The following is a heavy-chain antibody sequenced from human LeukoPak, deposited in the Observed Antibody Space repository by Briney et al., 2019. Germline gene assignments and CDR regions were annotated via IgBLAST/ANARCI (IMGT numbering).Heavy chain of an antibody. CDR1: GFTFSGSA. D-gene: IGHD2-2*02. J-gene: IGHJ6*03. V-gene: IGHV3-30*02. CDR2: IRYDGSNK. CDR3: AKLPYCSSTSCYSYYMDV. Sequence: GGSLRLSCAASGFTFSGSAMHWVRQAPGKGLEWVAFIRYDGSNKYYADSVKGRFTISRDNSKNTLYLQMNSLRAEDTAVYYCAKLPYCSSTSCYSYYMDVWGKGTTVTVSS.